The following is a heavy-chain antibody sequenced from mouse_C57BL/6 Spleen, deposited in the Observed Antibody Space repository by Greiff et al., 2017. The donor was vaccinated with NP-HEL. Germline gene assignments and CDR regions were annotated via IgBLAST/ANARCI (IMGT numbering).Heavy chain of an antibody. CDR2: INPSSGYT. CDR1: GYTFTSYT. CDR3: ARGGNWDEAWFAY. J-gene: IGHJ3*01. D-gene: IGHD4-1*01. V-gene: IGHV1-4*01. Sequence: QVQLQQSGAELARPGASVKMSCKASGYTFTSYTMHWVKQRPGQGLEWIGYINPSSGYTKYNQKFKDKATLTADKSSSTAYMQLSSLTSEDSAVYYGARGGNWDEAWFAYWGQGTLVTVSA.